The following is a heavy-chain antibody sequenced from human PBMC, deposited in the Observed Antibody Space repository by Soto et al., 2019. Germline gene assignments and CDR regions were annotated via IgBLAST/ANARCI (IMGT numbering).Heavy chain of an antibody. CDR3: ARDVSVQLVDYYGMDV. V-gene: IGHV6-1*01. CDR2: TYYRSKWYN. D-gene: IGHD6-13*01. J-gene: IGHJ6*02. Sequence: KQSQTLSLTCAISGDSVSSNSAAWNWIRQSPSRGLEWLGRTYYRSKWYNDYAVSVKSRITINPDTSKNQFSLQLNSVTPEDTAVYYCARDVSVQLVDYYGMDVWGQGTTVTVSS. CDR1: GDSVSSNSAA.